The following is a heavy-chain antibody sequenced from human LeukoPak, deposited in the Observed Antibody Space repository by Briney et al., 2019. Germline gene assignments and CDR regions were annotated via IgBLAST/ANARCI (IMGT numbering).Heavy chain of an antibody. Sequence: ASETLSLTCTVSGGSISSSSYYWGWIRQPPGKGLEWIGSIYYSGSTYYNPSLKSRVTISVDTSKNQFSLKLSSVTAADTAVYYCARHSSIRSPFVYWGQGTRVTVSS. CDR2: IYYSGST. J-gene: IGHJ4*02. CDR1: GGSISSSSYY. CDR3: ARHSSIRSPFVY. D-gene: IGHD6-19*01. V-gene: IGHV4-39*01.